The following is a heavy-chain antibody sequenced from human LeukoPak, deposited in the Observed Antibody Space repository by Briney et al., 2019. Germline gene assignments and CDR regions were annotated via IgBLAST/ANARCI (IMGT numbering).Heavy chain of an antibody. CDR2: IYFSGST. V-gene: IGHV4-39*01. D-gene: IGHD6-25*01. J-gene: IGHJ4*02. Sequence: AETLSLTCTVSSGSISSSTYYWGWIRQPPGKGLEWIGSIYFSGSTYYNPSLKSRVTMSGDTSKHQFSLTLNSVTAADTAVYYCGAALREGSIAAAPYWGQGTLVTVSS. CDR1: SGSISSSTYY. CDR3: GAALREGSIAAAPY.